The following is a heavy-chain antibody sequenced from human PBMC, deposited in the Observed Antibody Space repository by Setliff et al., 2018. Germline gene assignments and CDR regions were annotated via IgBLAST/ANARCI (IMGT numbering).Heavy chain of an antibody. V-gene: IGHV3-21*01. D-gene: IGHD3-3*01. CDR3: ARDVYDFRTGLTDP. J-gene: IGHJ5*02. CDR1: GFSLSSFR. CDR2: ISSTGDDI. Sequence: GGSLRLSCAASGFSLSSFRMTWIRQPPGKGLEWVSSISSTGDDIYYADSVKGRFTISRDNAENSLYLQVNSLRVEDTAVYYCARDVYDFRTGLTDPWGQETLVTVSS.